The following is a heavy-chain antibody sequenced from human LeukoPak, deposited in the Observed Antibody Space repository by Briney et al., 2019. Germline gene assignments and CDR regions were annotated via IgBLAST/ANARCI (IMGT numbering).Heavy chain of an antibody. Sequence: GGSLRLSCAASGFTFSTYWMAWVRQAPGKGLEWVANIKGDGSEKYHGVSVTGRFTISRDNAKNSLYLQMNSLRAEDTAIYYCASYRVSHGMDVWGQGTTVTVSS. CDR2: IKGDGSEK. CDR3: ASYRVSHGMDV. CDR1: GFTFSTYW. J-gene: IGHJ6*02. D-gene: IGHD1-26*01. V-gene: IGHV3-7*01.